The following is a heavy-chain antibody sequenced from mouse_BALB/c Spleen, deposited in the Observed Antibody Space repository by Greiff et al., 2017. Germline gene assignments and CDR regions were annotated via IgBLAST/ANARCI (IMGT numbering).Heavy chain of an antibody. Sequence: EVQVVESGGGLVKPGGSLKLSCAASGFTFSSYTMSWVRQTPEKRLEWVATISSGGSYTYYPDSVKGRFTISRDNAKNTLYLQMSSLKSEDTAMYYCTRLTTARNLFDYWGQGTTLTVSS. V-gene: IGHV5-6-4*01. CDR1: GFTFSSYT. J-gene: IGHJ2*01. CDR2: ISSGGSYT. D-gene: IGHD1-2*01. CDR3: TRLTTARNLFDY.